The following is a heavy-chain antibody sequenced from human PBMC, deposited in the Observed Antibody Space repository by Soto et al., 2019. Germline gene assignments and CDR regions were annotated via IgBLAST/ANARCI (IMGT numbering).Heavy chain of an antibody. CDR3: ARVTPAAGTPY. J-gene: IGHJ4*02. CDR2: IDYSGST. CDR1: GDSISSGGYY. V-gene: IGHV4-31*03. D-gene: IGHD6-13*01. Sequence: PSETLSLTCSVSGDSISSGGYYWSWIRQHPGKGLEWVGYIDYSGSTYYNSSLKSRLTIPADMSKNQFSLKLRSVTAADTAVYYCARVTPAAGTPYWGQGTLVTVSS.